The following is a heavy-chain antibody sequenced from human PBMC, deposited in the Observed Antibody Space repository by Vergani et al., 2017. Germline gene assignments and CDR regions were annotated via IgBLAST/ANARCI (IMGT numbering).Heavy chain of an antibody. CDR2: ISYDGSNK. Sequence: QVQLVESGGGVVQPGRSLRLSCAASGFTFSSYGMHWVRQAPGKGLEWVAVISYDGSNKYYADSVKGRFTIPRDNSKNTLYLQMSSLRSEDTAVYYCARGSQQQLTQRPYYYYGMDVWGQGTTVTVSS. CDR1: GFTFSSYG. CDR3: ARGSQQQLTQRPYYYYGMDV. J-gene: IGHJ6*02. V-gene: IGHV3-30*03. D-gene: IGHD6-13*01.